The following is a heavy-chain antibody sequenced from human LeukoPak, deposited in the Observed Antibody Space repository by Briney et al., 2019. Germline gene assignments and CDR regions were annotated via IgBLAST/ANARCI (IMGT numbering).Heavy chain of an antibody. J-gene: IGHJ3*01. V-gene: IGHV3-53*01. Sequence: GGSLRLSCAASGFAVSNKFMYWVRQAPGKGLEWVSVIRVGDVTHYADSVKGRFTTSRDTSKNTVYLQMESLRVEDTAVYYCAREDNGGATDDGFDVWGHGTVVIVSS. CDR2: IRVGDVT. CDR3: AREDNGGATDDGFDV. D-gene: IGHD3-16*01. CDR1: GFAVSNKF.